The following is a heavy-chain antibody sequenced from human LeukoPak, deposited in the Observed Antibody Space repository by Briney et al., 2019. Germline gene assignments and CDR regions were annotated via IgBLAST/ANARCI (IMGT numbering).Heavy chain of an antibody. V-gene: IGHV1-18*01. J-gene: IGHJ5*02. CDR1: GYTFTSYG. D-gene: IGHD2-8*02. CDR3: ARDLAGYENIGYCTGGVCYSDWFDP. CDR2: ISAYNGNT. Sequence: GASVKVSCKASGYTFTSYGISWVRQAPGQGLEWMGWISAYNGNTNYAQKLQGRVTMTTDTSTSTAYMELRSLRSDDTAVYYCARDLAGYENIGYCTGGVCYSDWFDPWGQGTLVTVSS.